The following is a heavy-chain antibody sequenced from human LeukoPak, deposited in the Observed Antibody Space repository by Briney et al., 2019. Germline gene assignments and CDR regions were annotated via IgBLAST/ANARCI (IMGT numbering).Heavy chain of an antibody. D-gene: IGHD6-13*01. J-gene: IGHJ6*03. Sequence: GASVKVSCKVSGYTLTELSMHWVRQAPGQGLEWMGGIIPVFGTTNYAQKFQDRVTITADKSTSTAYMELSSLRSEDTAVYYCARVVGLTGYSSSWYSGYYYYMDVWGKGTTVTVSS. V-gene: IGHV1-69*06. CDR2: IIPVFGTT. CDR1: GYTLTELS. CDR3: ARVVGLTGYSSSWYSGYYYYMDV.